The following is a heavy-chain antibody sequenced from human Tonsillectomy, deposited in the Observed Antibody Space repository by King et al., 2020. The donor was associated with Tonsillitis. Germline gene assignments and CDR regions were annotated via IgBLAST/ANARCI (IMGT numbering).Heavy chain of an antibody. Sequence: VQLVESGGGLVQPGGSLRLSCAASGFTVSSNYMSWVRQAPGKGLEWVSVIYSGGSTYYADSVKGRFTISRDNSKNTLYLQMNSLRAEDTAVYYCARAQKNYDFWSGYYGYWGQGTLVTVSS. CDR2: IYSGGST. V-gene: IGHV3-66*01. D-gene: IGHD3-3*01. CDR1: GFTVSSNY. J-gene: IGHJ4*02. CDR3: ARAQKNYDFWSGYYGY.